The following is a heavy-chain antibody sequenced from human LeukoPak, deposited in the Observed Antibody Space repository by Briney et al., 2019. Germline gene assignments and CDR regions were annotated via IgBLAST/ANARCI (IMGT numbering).Heavy chain of an antibody. CDR3: ARDLRDYYGMDV. Sequence: ETLSLTCAVYGGSFSGYYWSWIRQPPGKGLEWVSVVSASGGTTYYADSMKGRFTISRDNSKNTLYLQMNSLRAEDTAVYYCARDLRDYYGMDVWGQGTRSPSP. CDR1: GGSFSGYY. CDR2: VSASGGTT. V-gene: IGHV3-23*01. J-gene: IGHJ6*02.